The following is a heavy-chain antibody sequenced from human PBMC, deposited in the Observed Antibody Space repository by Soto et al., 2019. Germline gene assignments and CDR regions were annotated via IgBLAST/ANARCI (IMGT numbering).Heavy chain of an antibody. CDR1: GYTFTSYY. CDR2: INPSGGST. CDR3: ASDSYSSSWAGYNWFDP. V-gene: IGHV1-46*01. J-gene: IGHJ5*02. Sequence: ASVKVSCKASGYTFTSYYMHWVRQAPGQGLEWMGIINPSGGSTSYAQKFQGRVTMTRDTSTSTVYMELSSLRSEDTAVYYCASDSYSSSWAGYNWFDPWGQGTLVTV. D-gene: IGHD6-13*01.